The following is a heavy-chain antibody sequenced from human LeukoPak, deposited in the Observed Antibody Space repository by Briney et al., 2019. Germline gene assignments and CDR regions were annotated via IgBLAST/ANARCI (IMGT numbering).Heavy chain of an antibody. V-gene: IGHV1-2*02. CDR1: GYTFTGYY. CDR3: ARTPKYYYGSGSYYKDLDY. Sequence: GASVKVSCKASGYTFTGYYMHWVRQAPGQGLEWMGWINPNSGGTNYAQKLQGRVTMTTDTSTSTAYMELRSLRSDDTAVYYCARTPKYYYGSGSYYKDLDYWGQGTLVTVSS. J-gene: IGHJ4*02. D-gene: IGHD3-10*01. CDR2: INPNSGGT.